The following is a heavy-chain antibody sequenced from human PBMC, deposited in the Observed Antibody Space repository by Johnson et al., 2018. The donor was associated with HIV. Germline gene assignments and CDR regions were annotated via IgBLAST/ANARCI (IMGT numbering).Heavy chain of an antibody. V-gene: IGHV3-53*01. J-gene: IGHJ3*02. D-gene: IGHD3-10*01. CDR3: AKDILGDQLLADDVFNI. CDR2: IYSGGRT. Sequence: VQLVESGGGLIQPGGSLRLSCAASGFTVSSNYMSWVRQAPGKGLEWVSVIYSGGRTYYAASVKGRFTISRDNSKNSLCLQMNSLRAEDTALYYCAKDILGDQLLADDVFNIWGQGTRVTVSS. CDR1: GFTVSSNY.